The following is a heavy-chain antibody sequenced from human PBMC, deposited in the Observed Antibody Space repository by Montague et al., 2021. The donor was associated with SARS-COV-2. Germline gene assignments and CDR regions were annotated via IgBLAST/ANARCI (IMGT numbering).Heavy chain of an antibody. J-gene: IGHJ3*02. CDR1: GGSISSGSYY. V-gene: IGHV4-31*03. D-gene: IGHD3-22*01. Sequence: TLSLTCTVSGGSISSGSYYWSWIRQHPGKGLEWIGYIYYSGSTYYNPSLKSRVTISVDTSKNQFSLKLSSVTAADTAVYYCARARITMMVVVSAFDIWGQGTMVTVSS. CDR2: IYYSGST. CDR3: ARARITMMVVVSAFDI.